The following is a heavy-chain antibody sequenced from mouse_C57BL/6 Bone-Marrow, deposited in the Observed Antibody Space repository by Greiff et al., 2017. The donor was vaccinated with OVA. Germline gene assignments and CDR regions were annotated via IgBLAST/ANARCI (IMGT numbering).Heavy chain of an antibody. V-gene: IGHV6-6*01. CDR1: GFTFSDAW. CDR2: IRNKANNHAT. Sequence: EVKLEESGGGLVQPGGSMKLSCAASGFTFSDAWMDWVRQSPEKGLEWVAEIRNKANNHATYYAESVKGRFTISRDDSKSSVYLQMNSLRAEDTGIYYCTRDDYDGVPWFAYWGQGTLVTVSA. D-gene: IGHD2-4*01. J-gene: IGHJ3*01. CDR3: TRDDYDGVPWFAY.